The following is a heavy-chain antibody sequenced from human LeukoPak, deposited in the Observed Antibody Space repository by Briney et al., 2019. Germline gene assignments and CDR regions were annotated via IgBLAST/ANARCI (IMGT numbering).Heavy chain of an antibody. V-gene: IGHV3-30*18. CDR3: AKSYYYDKLAYY. J-gene: IGHJ4*02. D-gene: IGHD3-22*01. CDR2: ISYDGSNK. Sequence: GKSLRLSCAASGFTFSSYAMHWVRQAPAKGLEWVAVISYDGSNKYYADSVKGRFTISRDNSKNTLYLQMNSLRAEDTAVYYCAKSYYYDKLAYYWGQGTLVTVSS. CDR1: GFTFSSYA.